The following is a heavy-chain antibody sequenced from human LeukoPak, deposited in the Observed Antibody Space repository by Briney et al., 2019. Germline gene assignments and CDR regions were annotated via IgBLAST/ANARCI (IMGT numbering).Heavy chain of an antibody. V-gene: IGHV3-11*01. D-gene: IGHD3-9*01. CDR3: ARDGHYDMLTGYFQD. CDR2: ITNSGTTI. J-gene: IGHJ1*01. CDR1: GFTFTDYY. Sequence: GGSLRFYCAASGFTFTDYYMSWIRQAPGKGLEWVSYITNSGTTIYYADSVKGRFTISRDNAKNSLYLQMNSLRAEDTAVYYCARDGHYDMLTGYFQDWGQGTLVTVSS.